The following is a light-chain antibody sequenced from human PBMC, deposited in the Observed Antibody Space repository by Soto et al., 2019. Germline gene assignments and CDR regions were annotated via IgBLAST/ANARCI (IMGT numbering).Light chain of an antibody. CDR2: DVS. CDR1: SSDVGGYNY. CDR3: CSYAGSYTWV. J-gene: IGLJ2*01. Sequence: QSALTQPRSVSGSPGQSVTISCTGTSSDVGGYNYVSWYQQHPAKAPKLMIYDVSKRPSGVPDRFSGSKSGNTASLTISRLQAEDEADYYCCSYAGSYTWVFGGGTKLTVL. V-gene: IGLV2-11*01.